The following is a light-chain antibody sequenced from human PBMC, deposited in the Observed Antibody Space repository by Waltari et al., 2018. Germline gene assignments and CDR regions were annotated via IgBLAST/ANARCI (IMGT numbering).Light chain of an antibody. CDR2: WAS. CDR1: QSVLASSNNKNY. Sequence: DIVRKRSPVALAVWLRERATNNCNGSQSVLASSNNKNYLAWYQQQPGHTPKLLIYWASIPQSGVPSRFSGSGSGPAFPLTISRLQAEDVAVSSCKQYYSTPCTFGQGTKLEIK. V-gene: IGKV4-1*01. CDR3: KQYYSTPCT. J-gene: IGKJ2*02.